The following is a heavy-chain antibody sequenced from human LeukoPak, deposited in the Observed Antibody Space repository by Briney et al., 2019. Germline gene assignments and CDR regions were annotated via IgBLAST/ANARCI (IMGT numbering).Heavy chain of an antibody. J-gene: IGHJ2*01. Sequence: SETLSLTCSVSGSSISSGSYWGWIRQSPGKGLEWIWSYYHSGTTYYNPSLKSRVTISVDTSKSQFSLKVNSVTAADTAVYYCAKYRSGALDWYFELWGRGTPVTVSS. D-gene: IGHD6-25*01. CDR1: GSSISSGSY. V-gene: IGHV4-38-2*02. CDR3: AKYRSGALDWYFEL. CDR2: YYHSGTT.